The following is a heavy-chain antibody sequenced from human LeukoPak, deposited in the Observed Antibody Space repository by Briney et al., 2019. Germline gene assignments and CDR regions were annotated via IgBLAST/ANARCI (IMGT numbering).Heavy chain of an antibody. J-gene: IGHJ4*02. Sequence: PSETLSLTCTVSGGSLSSGSYYWSWIRQPAGKGLEWIGRIYTSGSTNYNPSLKSRATISVDTSKNQFSLELSSVTAADTAVYYCARTQQLVLYYFNYWGQGTLVTVSS. CDR1: GGSLSSGSYY. D-gene: IGHD6-13*01. CDR2: IYTSGST. CDR3: ARTQQLVLYYFNY. V-gene: IGHV4-61*02.